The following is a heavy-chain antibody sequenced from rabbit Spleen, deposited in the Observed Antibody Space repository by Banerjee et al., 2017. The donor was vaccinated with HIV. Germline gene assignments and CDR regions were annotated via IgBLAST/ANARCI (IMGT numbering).Heavy chain of an antibody. CDR2: IYGGDGIST. CDR1: GFDFNTYY. Sequence: QQQLEESGGGLVKPGGTLTLTCKASGFDFNTYYMCWVRQAPGKGLEWIACIYGGDGISTAYASWAKGRFTVSKTSSTTVTLQMTSLTAADTATYFCARGSATMTLVITGYYLSLWGPGTLVTVS. V-gene: IGHV1S45*01. J-gene: IGHJ4*01. CDR3: ARGSATMTLVITGYYLSL. D-gene: IGHD2-1*01.